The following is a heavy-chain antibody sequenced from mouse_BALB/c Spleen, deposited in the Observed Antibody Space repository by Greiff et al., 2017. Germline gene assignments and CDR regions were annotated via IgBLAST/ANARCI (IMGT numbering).Heavy chain of an antibody. J-gene: IGHJ4*01. CDR1: GFTFSSYA. D-gene: IGHD2-3*01. CDR2: ISSRGST. CDR3: ARGFYDLGDY. Sequence: EVKLMESGGGLVKPGGSLKLSCAASGFTFSSYAMSWVRQTPEKRLEWVASISSRGSTYYPDSVKGRFTISRDNARNILYLQMSSLRSEDTAMYYCARGFYDLGDYWGQGTSVTVSS. V-gene: IGHV5-6-5*01.